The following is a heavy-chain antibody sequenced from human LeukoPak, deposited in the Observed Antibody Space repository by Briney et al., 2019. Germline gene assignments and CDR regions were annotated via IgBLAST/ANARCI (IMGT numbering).Heavy chain of an antibody. J-gene: IGHJ4*02. CDR1: GFTFSSYG. CDR2: ISCDGSNK. CDR3: ARGRNGGSGWYYDY. V-gene: IGHV3-30*03. D-gene: IGHD6-19*01. Sequence: PGRSLRLSCAASGFTFSSYGMHSVRQAPGKGLEWVAVISCDGSNKYYVDSVKGRFTISRDNSNSTMYQQMNSLRAEDTAVYHCARGRNGGSGWYYDYWGQGILVTVSS.